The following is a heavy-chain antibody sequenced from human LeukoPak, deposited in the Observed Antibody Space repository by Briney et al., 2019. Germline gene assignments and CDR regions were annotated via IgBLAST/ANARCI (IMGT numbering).Heavy chain of an antibody. Sequence: GGSLRLSCAASEFTFSNYAMNWVRQAPGKGLGWVSGISGGGGSTYYADSVKGRSTISRDNSKNTLNLQMDSLRAEDTALYYCAKGSGINHYHWIDPWGQGTLVIVSS. D-gene: IGHD1-14*01. J-gene: IGHJ5*02. V-gene: IGHV3-23*01. CDR1: EFTFSNYA. CDR3: AKGSGINHYHWIDP. CDR2: ISGGGGST.